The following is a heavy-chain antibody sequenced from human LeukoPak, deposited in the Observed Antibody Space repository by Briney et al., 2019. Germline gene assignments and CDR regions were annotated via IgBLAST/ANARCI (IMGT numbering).Heavy chain of an antibody. CDR2: MKRDGGEK. J-gene: IGHJ4*02. CDR3: ASLDTAHPSGAH. Sequence: PGGSLRLSCEASTFTFTPGWMSWVRQAPGKGLEWVAMMKRDGGEKHYVDSVRGRFTISRDNAKNSLYLQMDSLRDEDTAVYYCASLDTAHPSGAHWGQGTLVTVSS. CDR1: TFTFTPGW. D-gene: IGHD5-18*01. V-gene: IGHV3-7*01.